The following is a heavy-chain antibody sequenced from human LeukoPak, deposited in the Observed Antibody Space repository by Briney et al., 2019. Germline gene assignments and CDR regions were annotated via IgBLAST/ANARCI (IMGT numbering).Heavy chain of an antibody. CDR3: ARGVEPLAANTLAY. CDR2: ISGSGGST. CDR1: GFTFSSYA. D-gene: IGHD1-14*01. J-gene: IGHJ4*02. V-gene: IGHV3-23*01. Sequence: GGSLRLSCAASGFTFSSYAMSWVRRAPGKGLEWVSAISGSGGSTYYADSVKGRFTISRDNSRNTLYLQMNSLRAEDTAVYYCARGVEPLAANTLAYWGQGTLVTVSS.